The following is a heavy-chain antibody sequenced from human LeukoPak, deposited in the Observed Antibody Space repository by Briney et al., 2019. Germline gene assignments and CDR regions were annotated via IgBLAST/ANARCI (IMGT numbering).Heavy chain of an antibody. D-gene: IGHD6-13*01. CDR3: ARDTYSSSCTLTGCPFDI. CDR1: GFTFSSYS. V-gene: IGHV3-21*01. Sequence: TGGSLRLSCAASGFTFSSYSMNWVRQAPGKGLEWVSSISSSSSYYTYYADSVKGRFTISRDNPKTSLYLQMNSLRAEDTAVYYCARDTYSSSCTLTGCPFDIWGQGTVVTVSS. J-gene: IGHJ3*02. CDR2: ISSSSSYYT.